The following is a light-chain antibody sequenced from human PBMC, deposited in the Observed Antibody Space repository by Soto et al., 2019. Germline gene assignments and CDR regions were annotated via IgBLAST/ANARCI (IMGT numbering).Light chain of an antibody. CDR2: GAS. V-gene: IGKV1-12*01. J-gene: IGKJ4*01. CDR3: QQAYSFPLT. Sequence: DIQMTQSPSSVSASVGDRATITCRASQGLGVWLGWYQQKPGKAPQLLIFGASGLQTGVPSRFSGSGSGTDFTLTISSLQPEDFATYYCQQAYSFPLTFGGGTKVEIK. CDR1: QGLGVW.